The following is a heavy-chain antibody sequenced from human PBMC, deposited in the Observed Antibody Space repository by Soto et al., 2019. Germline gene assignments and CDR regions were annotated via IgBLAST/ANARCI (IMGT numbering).Heavy chain of an antibody. V-gene: IGHV4-61*01. J-gene: IGHJ3*02. CDR2: VYYSGTT. CDR3: QRDYTVYTTGYPFHI. D-gene: IGHD3-9*01. CDR1: GGSVSSGSHY. Sequence: QVQLQESGPGLVKPSETLSLTCTVSGGSVSSGSHYWSWIRQPPGKGLEWIGYVYYSGTTNYNPYLKSRVTISVDTSRNQFSLKLSSVTAADTARNSRQRDYTVYTTGYPFHIWGQGTMVTVSS.